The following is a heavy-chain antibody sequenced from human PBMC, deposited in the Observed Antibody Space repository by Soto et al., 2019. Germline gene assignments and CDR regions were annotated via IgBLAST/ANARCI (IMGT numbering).Heavy chain of an antibody. CDR1: GYSFTSYW. CDR2: IYPGDSDT. CDR3: ATTGGEQLRWQYYFDY. J-gene: IGHJ4*02. V-gene: IGHV5-51*01. Sequence: PGESLKISCKGSGYSFTSYWIGWVRQMPGKGLEWMGIIYPGDSDTRYSPSFQGQVTISADKSISTAYLQWSSLKASDTAMYYCATTGGEQLRWQYYFDYWGQGTLVTVSS. D-gene: IGHD4-17*01.